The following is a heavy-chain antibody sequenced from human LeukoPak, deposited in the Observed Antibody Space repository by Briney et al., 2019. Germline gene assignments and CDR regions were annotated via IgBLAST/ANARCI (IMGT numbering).Heavy chain of an antibody. Sequence: KPGGSLRLSCAASGFTFSSYSMNWVRQAPGKGLEWVSSISSSSSYIYYADSVKGRFTISRDNAKNSLYLQMNSLRAEDTAVYYCARAVVPRGYYYYYMDVWGKGTTVTVSS. CDR2: ISSSSSYI. CDR1: GFTFSSYS. D-gene: IGHD2-15*01. CDR3: ARAVVPRGYYYYYMDV. J-gene: IGHJ6*03. V-gene: IGHV3-21*01.